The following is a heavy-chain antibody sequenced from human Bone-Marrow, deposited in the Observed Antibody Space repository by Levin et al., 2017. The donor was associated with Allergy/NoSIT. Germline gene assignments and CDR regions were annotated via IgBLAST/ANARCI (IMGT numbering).Heavy chain of an antibody. CDR1: GSSFNTYA. Sequence: QPSETLSLTCAASGSSFNTYAMSWVRQAPGRGLQWVSTITSSGERAYYADSVKGRFTISRDNSKNTLYLQMNSLRGDDTAVYYCANPPGVCVDWVCVDVWGQGTTVTVSS. CDR2: ITSSGERA. J-gene: IGHJ6*02. D-gene: IGHD3/OR15-3a*01. CDR3: ANPPGVCVDWVCVDV. V-gene: IGHV3-23*01.